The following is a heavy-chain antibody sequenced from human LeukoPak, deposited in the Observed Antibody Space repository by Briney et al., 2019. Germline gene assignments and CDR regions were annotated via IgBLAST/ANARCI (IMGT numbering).Heavy chain of an antibody. J-gene: IGHJ4*02. D-gene: IGHD2-15*01. V-gene: IGHV1-18*01. CDR3: ARGSAQWSDY. CDR1: HYTFTNYG. CDR2: INPYNVNI. Sequence: ASVTVSCKASHYTFTNYGISWMRQVPGQGFEWMGWINPYNVNIKYAQKFQGRVTLTTDTSTSTAYMELRTLRSDDTAIYYCARGSAQWSDYWGQGTLVTVSS.